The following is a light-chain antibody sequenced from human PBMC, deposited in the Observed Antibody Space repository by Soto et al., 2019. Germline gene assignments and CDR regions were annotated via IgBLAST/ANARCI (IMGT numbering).Light chain of an antibody. J-gene: IGLJ2*01. CDR2: EVS. Sequence: QSVLTQPASVSGSPGQSITISCTGTSSDVGGYNYVSWYRQHPGKAPKLMIYEVSNRPSGVSDRSSGSKSDNTASLTISGLRAEDEADYYCSSYRNSATLVVFGGGTKVTVL. CDR1: SSDVGGYNY. V-gene: IGLV2-14*01. CDR3: SSYRNSATLVV.